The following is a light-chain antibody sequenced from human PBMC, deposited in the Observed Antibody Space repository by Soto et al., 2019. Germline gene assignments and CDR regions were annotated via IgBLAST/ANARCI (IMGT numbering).Light chain of an antibody. CDR3: QQYNKWPLT. J-gene: IGKJ1*01. CDR1: QSISSN. Sequence: EIVMTQSPATLSVSPGERATLSCRASQSISSNIAWYQHKPGQAPRLLIYGASTRATGLPDRFSDSGSGTEFTLTISSLQSEDFAVYYCQQYNKWPLTFGQGTKVESK. CDR2: GAS. V-gene: IGKV3-15*01.